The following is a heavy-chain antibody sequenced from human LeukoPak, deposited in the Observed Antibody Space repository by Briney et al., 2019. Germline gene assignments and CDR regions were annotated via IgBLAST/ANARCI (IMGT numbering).Heavy chain of an antibody. CDR2: IYSGGST. J-gene: IGHJ6*03. CDR3: ARLAGDGYNYEYYYYYYYMDV. D-gene: IGHD5-24*01. V-gene: IGHV3-53*01. Sequence: GGSLRLSCAASGFTVSSNYMSWVRQAPGKGLEWVSVIYSGGSTYYADSVKGRFTISRDNSKNTLYLQMNSLRAEDTAVYYCARLAGDGYNYEYYYYYYYMDVWGKGTTVTVSS. CDR1: GFTVSSNY.